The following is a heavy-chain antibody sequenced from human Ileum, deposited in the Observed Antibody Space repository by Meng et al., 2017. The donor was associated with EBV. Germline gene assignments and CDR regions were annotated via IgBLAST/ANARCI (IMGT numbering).Heavy chain of an antibody. CDR2: MSYTGSN. J-gene: IGHJ4*02. D-gene: IGHD2-21*02. V-gene: IGHV4-61*01. CDR1: NGSVSSYCYS. Sequence: VELHDVGSCLVMPPETFPLLCAVPNGSVSSYCYSVTWILKPPGKGLEWIGYMSYTGSNNYKSTLKSRVTISVDKSKNQFSLKLSSGTAADTAVYYCARERGGGDRGIQWGQGTLVTVSS. CDR3: ARERGGGDRGIQ.